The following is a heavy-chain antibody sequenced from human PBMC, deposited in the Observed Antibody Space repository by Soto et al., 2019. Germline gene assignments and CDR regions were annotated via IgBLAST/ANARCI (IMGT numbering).Heavy chain of an antibody. D-gene: IGHD2-21*01. J-gene: IGHJ6*02. V-gene: IGHV3-74*01. Sequence: EVQLVESGGGLVQPGGSLRLSCAASGFTFSSYWMHWVRQVPGKGLVWVSRINTDGSTTNYADSVKGRFTISRDNAKNTVHLQMNSLRAEDAAVYYCARGVRNYYGVDVWGQGTTVTVSS. CDR3: ARGVRNYYGVDV. CDR2: INTDGSTT. CDR1: GFTFSSYW.